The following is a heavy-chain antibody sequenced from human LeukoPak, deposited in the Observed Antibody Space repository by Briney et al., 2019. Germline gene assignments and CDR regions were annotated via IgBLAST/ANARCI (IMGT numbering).Heavy chain of an antibody. CDR2: INHSGST. D-gene: IGHD4-17*01. CDR3: ARGRYRTTVTTIYYYGMDV. J-gene: IGHJ6*02. V-gene: IGHV4-34*01. Sequence: PSETLSLTCAVYGGSFSGYYWSWIRQPPGKGLEWIGEINHSGSTNYNPSLKSRVTISVDTSKNQFSLKLSSVTAADTAAYYCARGRYRTTVTTIYYYGMDVWGQGTTVTVSS. CDR1: GGSFSGYY.